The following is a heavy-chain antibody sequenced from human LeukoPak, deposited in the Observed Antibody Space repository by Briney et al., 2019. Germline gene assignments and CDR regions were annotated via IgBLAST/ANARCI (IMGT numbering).Heavy chain of an antibody. V-gene: IGHV3-9*01. J-gene: IGHJ4*02. CDR2: ILRNSGSI. D-gene: IGHD6-13*01. Sequence: PGGSLRLSCAASGFTFDDYAMHWVRQAPGKGLEWVSGILRNSGSIGYADSVKGRFTISRDDAKNSLYLQKNSLRAEDTALYYCVKDGGRDTAAAYYWGQGTLVSVSS. CDR3: VKDGGRDTAAAYY. CDR1: GFTFDDYA.